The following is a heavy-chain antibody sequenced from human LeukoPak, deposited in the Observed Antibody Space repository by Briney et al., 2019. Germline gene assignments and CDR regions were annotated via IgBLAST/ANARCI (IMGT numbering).Heavy chain of an antibody. V-gene: IGHV3-7*01. D-gene: IGHD6-19*01. J-gene: IGHJ4*02. Sequence: GGSVRLSCAASGFTFSSSWMSWVRQASGKGLEWVGNIKQDGSDKYYVASVKGRFTISRDNAKTSLYLQMSSLRAGDAAAYYGTRGRYTSGWFQDYFDYWGEGTLVTVSS. CDR3: TRGRYTSGWFQDYFDY. CDR1: GFTFSSSW. CDR2: IKQDGSDK.